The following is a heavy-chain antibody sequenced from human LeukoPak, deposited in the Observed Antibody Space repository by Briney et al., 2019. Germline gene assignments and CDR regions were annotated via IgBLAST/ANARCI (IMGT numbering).Heavy chain of an antibody. Sequence: PSETLSLTCAVYGGSFSGYYWSWIRQPPGKGLEWIGEINHSGSTNYNPSLKSRVTISVDTSKNQFSLKLSSVTAADTAVYYCASGPRSQGSEFDDWGQGTLATVSS. CDR1: GGSFSGYY. CDR2: INHSGST. V-gene: IGHV4-34*01. D-gene: IGHD1-14*01. J-gene: IGHJ4*02. CDR3: ASGPRSQGSEFDD.